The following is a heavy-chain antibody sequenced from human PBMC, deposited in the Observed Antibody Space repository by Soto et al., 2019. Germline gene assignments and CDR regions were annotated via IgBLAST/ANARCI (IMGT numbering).Heavy chain of an antibody. Sequence: SETLSLTCAVYGGSFSGYYWSWIRQPPGKXLEWIGEINHSGSTNYNPSLKSRVTISVDTSKNQFSLKLSSVTAADTAVYYCARHWGARDAIFGVVISERYYYYGMDVWGQGTTVTVSS. CDR2: INHSGST. CDR1: GGSFSGYY. V-gene: IGHV4-34*01. CDR3: ARHWGARDAIFGVVISERYYYYGMDV. D-gene: IGHD3-3*01. J-gene: IGHJ6*02.